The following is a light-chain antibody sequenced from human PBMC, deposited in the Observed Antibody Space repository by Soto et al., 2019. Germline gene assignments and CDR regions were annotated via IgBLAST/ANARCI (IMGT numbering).Light chain of an antibody. V-gene: IGLV1-40*01. CDR1: SSNIGAGYD. CDR3: QSYDSSLSGSKGV. J-gene: IGLJ1*01. Sequence: QLVLTQPPSVSGAPGQRVTISCTGSSSNIGAGYDVHWYQQLPGTAPKLLIYGNSNRPSGVPDRFSGSKSGTSASLAITGLQAEDEADYYCQSYDSSLSGSKGVFGTGTKLTVL. CDR2: GNS.